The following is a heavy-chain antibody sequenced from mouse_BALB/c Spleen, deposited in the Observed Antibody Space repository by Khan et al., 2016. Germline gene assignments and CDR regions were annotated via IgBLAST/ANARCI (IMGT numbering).Heavy chain of an antibody. J-gene: IGHJ4*01. CDR2: INPNIGDI. Sequence: QVQLKESGAELVKPGASVKLSCKASGHTFNNYWMNWVKLRPGQGFEWIGEINPNIGDINYNEKFKRKATLTADKSSSTAYMQLSSLTSEDSAVYYCTIFPYGFGTSYYAMNYWGQGTSVTVSS. CDR1: GHTFNNYW. CDR3: TIFPYGFGTSYYAMNY. V-gene: IGHV1S81*02. D-gene: IGHD1-1*01.